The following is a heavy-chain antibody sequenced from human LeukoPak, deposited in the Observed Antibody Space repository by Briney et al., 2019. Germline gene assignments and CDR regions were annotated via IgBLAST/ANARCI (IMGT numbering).Heavy chain of an antibody. Sequence: ASVKVSCKASGYTFTGYYMHWVRQAPGQGLEWMGWINPNSGGTNYAQKFQGRVTMTRDTSISTAYMELSRLRSDDTAVYYCARESGKYQLFRSKATPSDAFDIWGQGTMVTVSS. D-gene: IGHD2-2*01. CDR3: ARESGKYQLFRSKATPSDAFDI. J-gene: IGHJ3*02. V-gene: IGHV1-2*02. CDR1: GYTFTGYY. CDR2: INPNSGGT.